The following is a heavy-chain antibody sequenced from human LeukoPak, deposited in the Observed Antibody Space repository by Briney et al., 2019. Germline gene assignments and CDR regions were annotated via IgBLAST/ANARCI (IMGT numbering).Heavy chain of an antibody. Sequence: PSETLSLTCAVYGGSFSGYYWSWIRQPPGKGLEWIGEINHSGSTNYNPSLKSRVTISVDKSKNELSLNLRSVTAADTAVYYCARLSTQKSPGLYYWGQGTLVTVSS. CDR2: INHSGST. CDR1: GGSFSGYY. CDR3: ARLSTQKSPGLYY. J-gene: IGHJ4*02. D-gene: IGHD3-9*01. V-gene: IGHV4-34*01.